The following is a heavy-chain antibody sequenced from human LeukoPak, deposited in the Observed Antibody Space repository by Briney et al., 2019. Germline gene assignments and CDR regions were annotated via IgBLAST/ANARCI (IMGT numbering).Heavy chain of an antibody. V-gene: IGHV3-30*02. D-gene: IGHD3-10*01. CDR1: EFSFSSYG. J-gene: IGHJ6*03. Sequence: GGSLRLSCAASEFSFSSYGMHWVRRAPGKGLEWVTFIRYDGTNKYYADSVKGRFTVSRDNSQNTLFLQMNSLRVEDTSVYYCAKDGRIGELFSHFYMDVWGKGTTVTISS. CDR2: IRYDGTNK. CDR3: AKDGRIGELFSHFYMDV.